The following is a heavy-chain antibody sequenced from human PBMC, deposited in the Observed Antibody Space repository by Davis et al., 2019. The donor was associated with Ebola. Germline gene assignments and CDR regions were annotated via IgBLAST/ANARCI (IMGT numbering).Heavy chain of an antibody. V-gene: IGHV3-33*01. CDR1: GFTFSSYG. Sequence: GESLKISCAASGFTFSSYGMHWVRQAPGKGLEWVAVIWYDGSNKYYADSVKGRFTISRDNSKNTLYLQMNSLRAEDTAVYYCARDLKYQLLYRYYYYGMDVWGQGTTVTVSS. J-gene: IGHJ6*02. D-gene: IGHD2-2*02. CDR2: IWYDGSNK. CDR3: ARDLKYQLLYRYYYYGMDV.